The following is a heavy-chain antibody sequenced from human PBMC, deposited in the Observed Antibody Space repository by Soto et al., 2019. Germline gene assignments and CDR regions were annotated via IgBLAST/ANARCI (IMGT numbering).Heavy chain of an antibody. J-gene: IGHJ4*02. CDR3: ARRAGAGTSPFDY. CDR1: GGTFSSYA. D-gene: IGHD6-13*01. V-gene: IGHV1-69*01. Sequence: QVQLVQSGAEVKKPGSSVKVSCKASGGTFSSYAISWVRQAPGQGLEGMGGIIPIFGTANYAQKFQGRVPITADESTSTAYLELGSLRSEDTAVYYCARRAGAGTSPFDYWGQGTLVTVSS. CDR2: IIPIFGTA.